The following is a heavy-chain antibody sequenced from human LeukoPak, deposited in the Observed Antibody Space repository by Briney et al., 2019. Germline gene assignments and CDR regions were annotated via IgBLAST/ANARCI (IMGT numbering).Heavy chain of an antibody. D-gene: IGHD3-22*01. J-gene: IGHJ3*02. V-gene: IGHV1-2*06. CDR1: GYTFTGYY. CDR3: ARRPYYYDSSGYPLGAFDI. Sequence: ASVKVSCKASGYTFTGYYMHWVRQAPGQGLEWMGRINPNSGGTNYAQKFQGRVTMTRDTSISTAYMELSSLRSEDTAVYYCARRPYYYDSSGYPLGAFDIWGQGTMVTVSS. CDR2: INPNSGGT.